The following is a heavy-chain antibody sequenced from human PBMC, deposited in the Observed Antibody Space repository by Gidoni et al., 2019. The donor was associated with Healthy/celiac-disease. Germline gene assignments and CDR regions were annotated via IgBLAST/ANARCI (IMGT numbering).Heavy chain of an antibody. CDR3: ARGDAYCGGDCYSFADY. J-gene: IGHJ4*02. Sequence: EVQLVQSGAEVQKPGESLKISCKGSGYSFPSYWIGWVRQMPGKGLEWMGIIYPGDSDTRYSPSFQGQVTISADKSISTAYLQWSSLKASDTAMYYCARGDAYCGGDCYSFADYWGQGTLVTVSS. CDR1: GYSFPSYW. V-gene: IGHV5-51*01. D-gene: IGHD2-21*02. CDR2: IYPGDSDT.